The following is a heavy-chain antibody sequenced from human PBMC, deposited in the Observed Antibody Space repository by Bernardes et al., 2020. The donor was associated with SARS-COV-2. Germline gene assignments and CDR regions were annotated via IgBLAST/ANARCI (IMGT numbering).Heavy chain of an antibody. J-gene: IGHJ6*02. CDR1: GFTFSSYA. CDR2: ISCDGSNK. D-gene: IGHD3-22*01. CDR3: ARQYRYDSSGYTLHYYHGMDV. Sequence: GSLSLSCAASGFTFSSYAMHWVRKAPGKGLEWVAVISCDGSNKYYADSVKGRFTIPRDNSKNTLYLQMNSLRAEDTAVYYCARQYRYDSSGYTLHYYHGMDVWGQGTTVTVSS. V-gene: IGHV3-30-3*01.